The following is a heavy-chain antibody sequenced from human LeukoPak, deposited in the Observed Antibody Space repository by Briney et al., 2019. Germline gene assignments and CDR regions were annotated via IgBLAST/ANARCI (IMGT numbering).Heavy chain of an antibody. CDR1: GGTFSSYA. J-gene: IGHJ4*02. CDR3: ARAYYDFWSAQSLLWDY. V-gene: IGHV1-69*05. D-gene: IGHD3-3*01. CDR2: IIPIFGTA. Sequence: SVKVSCKASGGTFSSYAISWVRQAPGQGLEWMGGIIPIFGTANYAQKFQGRVTITTDESTSTAYMELSSLRSEDTAVYYCARAYYDFWSAQSLLWDYWGQGTLVTVSS.